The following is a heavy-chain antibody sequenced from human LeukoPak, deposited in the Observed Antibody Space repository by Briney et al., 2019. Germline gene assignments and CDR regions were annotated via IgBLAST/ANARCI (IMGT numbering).Heavy chain of an antibody. CDR2: ISGSGGST. D-gene: IGHD3-22*01. J-gene: IGHJ4*02. CDR1: GFTFSSYV. V-gene: IGHV3-23*01. CDR3: AKDRGRYYDSSGYYWGYYFDS. Sequence: GGSLRLSCAASGFTFSSYVVNWVRQAPGKGLEWVSAISGSGGSTYYADSVKGRFTISRDSSKNTLYLQMSSLRAEDTAVYYCAKDRGRYYDSSGYYWGYYFDSWGQGILVTVST.